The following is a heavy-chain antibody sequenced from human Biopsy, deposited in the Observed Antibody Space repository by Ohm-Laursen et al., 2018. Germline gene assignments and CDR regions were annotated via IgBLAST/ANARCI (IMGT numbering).Heavy chain of an antibody. D-gene: IGHD3-3*01. Sequence: KVSCKTSAYSFGDHRIHWVRQAPGQGLEWMGWIDPKSGGTNYAQKFQGRVTMTRDTSISTTYMELKRLTSDDTAVFYCARELGDFWGGRQFDFWGQGTLVTVSS. CDR1: AYSFGDHR. CDR2: IDPKSGGT. CDR3: ARELGDFWGGRQFDF. J-gene: IGHJ5*01. V-gene: IGHV1-2*02.